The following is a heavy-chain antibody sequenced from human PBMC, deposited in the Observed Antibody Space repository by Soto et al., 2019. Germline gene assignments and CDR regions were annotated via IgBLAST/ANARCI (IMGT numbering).Heavy chain of an antibody. J-gene: IGHJ2*01. CDR2: IYYIGSA. CDR1: GVSISGYY. V-gene: IGHV4-59*08. CDR3: ARRGPIAAAGLFWYFDL. D-gene: IGHD6-13*01. Sequence: SETLSLTCTISGVSISGYYWSWIRQSPGRGLEWIGYIYYIGSATYNPSLKSRITMSVDTSKNQFSLNLDSVTAADTAVYYCARRGPIAAAGLFWYFDLWGRGTLVTVSS.